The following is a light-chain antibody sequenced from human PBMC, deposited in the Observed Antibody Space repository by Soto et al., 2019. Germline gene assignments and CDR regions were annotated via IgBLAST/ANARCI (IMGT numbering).Light chain of an antibody. J-gene: IGLJ2*01. Sequence: QSVLTQPASVSGSPGQSITISCTGTSSDVGGYNYVSWYQHHPGKAPNLLIYDVINRPSGVSSRFSGSKSGNTASLTISGLQTEDEADYYCSSFTSNSTVVFGGGTKVTVL. CDR2: DVI. V-gene: IGLV2-14*01. CDR1: SSDVGGYNY. CDR3: SSFTSNSTVV.